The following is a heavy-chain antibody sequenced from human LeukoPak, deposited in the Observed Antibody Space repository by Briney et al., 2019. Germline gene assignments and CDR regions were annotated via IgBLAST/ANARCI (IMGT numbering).Heavy chain of an antibody. D-gene: IGHD6-19*01. CDR3: AKWEYSSGWYFFDY. Sequence: GGSLRLSRAPSRVTPSSYAMSWVRDAPGAGVEWGSAISGSGGSTYYAYSVKGRFTISRDNSKNTLYLQMNSLRAEDTAVYYCAKWEYSSGWYFFDYWGQGTLVTVSS. CDR1: RVTPSSYA. CDR2: ISGSGGST. J-gene: IGHJ4*02. V-gene: IGHV3-23*01.